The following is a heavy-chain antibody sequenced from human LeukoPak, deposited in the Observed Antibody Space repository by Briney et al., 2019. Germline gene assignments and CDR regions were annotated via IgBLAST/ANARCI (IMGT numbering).Heavy chain of an antibody. D-gene: IGHD6-19*01. J-gene: IGHJ4*02. CDR2: ISSSSSTI. Sequence: SGGSLRLSCAASGFTFSIYSMSWARQAPGKGLEWVSYISSSSSTINYADSVKGRFTISRDDAKNSLYLQINSLRAEDTAVYYCAKNGAVSGYADYWGQGTLVTVSS. CDR1: GFTFSIYS. CDR3: AKNGAVSGYADY. V-gene: IGHV3-48*01.